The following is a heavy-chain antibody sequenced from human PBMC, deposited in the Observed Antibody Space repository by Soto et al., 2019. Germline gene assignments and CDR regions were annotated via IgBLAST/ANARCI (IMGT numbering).Heavy chain of an antibody. CDR1: GGSISSYY. D-gene: IGHD3-16*01. Sequence: SETLSLTCTVSGGSISSYYWSWIRQPAGKGLEWIGRIYTSGSTNYNPSLKSRVTMSVDTSKNQFSLQLSSVTAADTAVYYCARGTSWGIYYPGMDVWGEGNTDTVT. CDR3: ARGTSWGIYYPGMDV. V-gene: IGHV4-4*07. J-gene: IGHJ6*02. CDR2: IYTSGST.